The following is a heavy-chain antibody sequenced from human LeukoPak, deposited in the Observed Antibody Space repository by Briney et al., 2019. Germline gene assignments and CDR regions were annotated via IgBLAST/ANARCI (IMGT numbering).Heavy chain of an antibody. CDR3: ARDRDYGSGSYLY. D-gene: IGHD3-10*01. CDR2: IKQDGSEK. Sequence: PGGSLRLSCAASGFTFSSYSMNWVRQAPGKGLEWVANIKQDGSEKYYVDSVKGRFTISRDNAKNSLYLQMNSLRAEDTAVYYCARDRDYGSGSYLYWGQGTLVTVSS. CDR1: GFTFSSYS. J-gene: IGHJ4*02. V-gene: IGHV3-7*01.